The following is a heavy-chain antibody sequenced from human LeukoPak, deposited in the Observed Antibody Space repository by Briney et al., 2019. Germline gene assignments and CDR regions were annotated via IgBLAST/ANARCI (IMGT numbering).Heavy chain of an antibody. J-gene: IGHJ4*02. Sequence: GGSLRLSCAASGFTFNTYTMNWVRQAPGKGLEWVSYISGSSGIIDYADSVKGRFTISRDNSKNTLYLQMNSLRAEDTAVFYCAKEPSSGRNPPRYFDYWGQGILVTVSS. CDR3: AKEPSSGRNPPRYFDY. CDR1: GFTFNTYT. V-gene: IGHV3-23*01. D-gene: IGHD6-19*01. CDR2: ISGSSGII.